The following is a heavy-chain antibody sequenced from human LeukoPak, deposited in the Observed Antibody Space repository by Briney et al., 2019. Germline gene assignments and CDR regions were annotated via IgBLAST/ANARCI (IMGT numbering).Heavy chain of an antibody. CDR2: ISWDGGST. J-gene: IGHJ4*02. CDR1: GFTFDDYT. V-gene: IGHV3-43*01. CDR3: AAIDYYDSSGFDY. D-gene: IGHD3-22*01. Sequence: GGSLRLSCAASGFTFDDYTMHWVRQAPGKGLEWVSLISWDGGSTYYADSVKGRFTISRDNSKNSLYLQMNSLRTEDTALYYCAAIDYYDSSGFDYWGQGTLVTVSS.